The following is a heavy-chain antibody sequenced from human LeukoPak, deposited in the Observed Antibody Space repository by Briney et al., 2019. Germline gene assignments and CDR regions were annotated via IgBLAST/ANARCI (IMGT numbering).Heavy chain of an antibody. CDR3: ARGSSDVYWYLDV. J-gene: IGHJ2*01. CDR1: GSSVSTFY. D-gene: IGHD6-19*01. V-gene: IGHV4-59*02. CDR2: IHDTGST. Sequence: SETLSLTCTVSGSSVSTFYWSWLRQSPGTGLEWIGFIHDTGSTAYKPSLKSRVTISLETSKNQLSLMLTSVTAADPAMYYCARGSSDVYWYLDVWGRGTLVTVSS.